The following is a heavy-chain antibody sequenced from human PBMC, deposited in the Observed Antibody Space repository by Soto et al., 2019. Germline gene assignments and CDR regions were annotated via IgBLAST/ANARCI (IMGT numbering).Heavy chain of an antibody. Sequence: SETLSLTCTVSGGSISGYFWTWIRQPPGKGLEWIGYISHTGITNYNSSLKSRVTMSVDTSKNQFSLRVSSLTAADTAVYYCARKEYYFDYRGQGILVTVSS. CDR2: ISHTGIT. J-gene: IGHJ4*02. CDR1: GGSISGYF. V-gene: IGHV4-59*01. D-gene: IGHD3-10*01. CDR3: ARKEYYFDY.